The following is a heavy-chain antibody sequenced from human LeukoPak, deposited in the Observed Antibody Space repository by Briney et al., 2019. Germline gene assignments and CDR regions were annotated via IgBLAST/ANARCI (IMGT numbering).Heavy chain of an antibody. CDR1: GFTSTPSE. D-gene: IGHD3-22*01. J-gene: IGHJ4*02. CDR2: IKQDGSEK. CDR3: ASDRDYYDSSGYLFDY. Sequence: GSLRLSCAASGFTSTPSELNWVRQAPGKGLEWVANIKQDGSEKYYVDSVKGRFTISRDNAKNSLYLQMNSLRAEDTAVYYCASDRDYYDSSGYLFDYWGQGTLVTVSS. V-gene: IGHV3-7*01.